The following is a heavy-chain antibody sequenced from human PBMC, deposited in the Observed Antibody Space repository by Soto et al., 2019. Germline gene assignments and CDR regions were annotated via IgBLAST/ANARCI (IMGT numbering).Heavy chain of an antibody. D-gene: IGHD2-15*01. CDR1: GGTFSSYT. J-gene: IGHJ4*02. CDR2: IIPSLGIA. V-gene: IGHV1-69*02. CDR3: ANTYGGNNEY. Sequence: QVQLVQSGAEVKKPGSSVKVSCKASGGTFSSYTISWVRQAPGQGLEWMGRIIPSLGIANYAQKFQGRVTITADKSTSTAYMELSSLRSEDTAVYYCANTYGGNNEYWGQGTLVTVSS.